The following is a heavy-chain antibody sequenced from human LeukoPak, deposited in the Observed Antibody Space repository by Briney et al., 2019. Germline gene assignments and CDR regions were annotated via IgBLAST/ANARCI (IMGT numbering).Heavy chain of an antibody. V-gene: IGHV4-39*01. CDR1: GGFISSSSYY. CDR3: ARRGGYSYGYPFDY. D-gene: IGHD5-18*01. CDR2: IYYSGST. Sequence: SETLSLTCTVSGGFISSSSYYWGWIRQPPGKGLEWIGSIYYSGSTYYNPSLKSRVTISVDTSKNQFSLKLSSVTAADTAVYYCARRGGYSYGYPFDYWGQGTLVTVSS. J-gene: IGHJ4*02.